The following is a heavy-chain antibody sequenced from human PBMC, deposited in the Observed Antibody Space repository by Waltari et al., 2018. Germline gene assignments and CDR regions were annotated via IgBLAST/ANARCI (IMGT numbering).Heavy chain of an antibody. CDR1: GFTFGESA. CDR3: ARELDIVTRGYF. CDR2: IRMKRFGGTT. Sequence: EVQLVESGGGLVQRGQSLRLSGTGSGFTFGESAMSWFRQAPGKGLEWVTFIRMKRFGGTTEDAASVRGRFTMSRDDSKSVAYLQMNSLKTEDTAVYYCARELDIVTRGYFWGLGTLVTVSS. J-gene: IGHJ4*02. V-gene: IGHV3-49*03. D-gene: IGHD5-12*01.